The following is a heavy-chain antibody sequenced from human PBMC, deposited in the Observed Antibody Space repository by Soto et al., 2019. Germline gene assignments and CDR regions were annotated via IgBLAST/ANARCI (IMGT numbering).Heavy chain of an antibody. Sequence: ASVKVSCTASGYTFTSYYMHWVRQAPGQGLEWMGIINPSGGSTSYAQKFQGRVTMTRDTSTSTVYMELSSLRSEDTAVYYCARIVGAAVGGYYYYYGMDVWGQGTTVTVSS. CDR3: ARIVGAAVGGYYYYYGMDV. J-gene: IGHJ6*02. CDR2: INPSGGST. V-gene: IGHV1-46*01. CDR1: GYTFTSYY. D-gene: IGHD1-26*01.